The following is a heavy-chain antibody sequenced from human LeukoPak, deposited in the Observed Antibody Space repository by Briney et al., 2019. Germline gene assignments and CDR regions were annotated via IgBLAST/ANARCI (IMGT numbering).Heavy chain of an antibody. Sequence: SETLSLTCSVSGGSISSYYWSWIRQSPENGLEWIWYIYNSGNTNYNLFLKNRVTISANTSKNQFSLTLTSVTAADTAVYYCARYRGTSGYYFDYWGQGKLVIV. CDR1: GGSISSYY. J-gene: IGHJ4*02. CDR2: IYNSGNT. CDR3: ARYRGTSGYYFDY. V-gene: IGHV4-59*01. D-gene: IGHD3-16*01.